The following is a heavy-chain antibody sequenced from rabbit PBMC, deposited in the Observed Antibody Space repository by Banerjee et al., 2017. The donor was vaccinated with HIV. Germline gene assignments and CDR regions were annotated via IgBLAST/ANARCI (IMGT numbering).Heavy chain of an antibody. V-gene: IGHV1S45*01. CDR1: GFSFSSSYS. Sequence: QEQLEESGGDLVKPGASLTLTCTASGFSFSSSYSICWVRQAPGKGLEWIACIYTIRGSTWYASWAKGRFTISKISSTTVTLQMTSLTAADTATYFCARAYGGSSGYHIRHFDLWGPGTLVTVS. CDR3: ARAYGGSSGYHIRHFDL. D-gene: IGHD1-1*01. J-gene: IGHJ4*01. CDR2: IYTIRGST.